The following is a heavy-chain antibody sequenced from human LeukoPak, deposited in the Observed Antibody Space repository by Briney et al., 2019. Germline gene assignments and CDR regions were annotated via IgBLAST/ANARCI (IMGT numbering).Heavy chain of an antibody. V-gene: IGHV1-46*01. CDR3: ARDLGRNYMDV. Sequence: ASVKVSCKASGYTFTSYYMHWVRQAPGQGLEWMGIINPSGGSTSYAQKFQGRVTMTRDMSTSTVYMELSSLRSEDTAVYYCARDLGRNYMDVWGKGTTVTVSS. J-gene: IGHJ6*03. CDR1: GYTFTSYY. CDR2: INPSGGST.